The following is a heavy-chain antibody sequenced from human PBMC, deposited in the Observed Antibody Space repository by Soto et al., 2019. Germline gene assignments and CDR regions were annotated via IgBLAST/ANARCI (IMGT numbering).Heavy chain of an antibody. Sequence: PGGSLRLSCAASGFPFSAYVMTWVRRAPGRGLEWISAISGSGDTAYYAESVKGRFTISRDNSRNTLYLKMSNLTVEDTAVYSCAKARFDSRGTFFRVGFYDVWGRGTLVTVSS. J-gene: IGHJ4*02. CDR1: GFPFSAYV. CDR3: AKARFDSRGTFFRVGFYDV. V-gene: IGHV3-23*01. D-gene: IGHD3-22*01. CDR2: ISGSGDTA.